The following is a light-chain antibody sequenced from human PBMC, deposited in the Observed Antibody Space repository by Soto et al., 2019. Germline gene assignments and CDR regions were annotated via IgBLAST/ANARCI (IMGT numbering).Light chain of an antibody. J-gene: IGKJ1*01. CDR1: QSVSSN. V-gene: IGKV3-15*01. Sequence: EIVMTQSPATLSVSPGERATLSCRASQSVSSNLAWYQQKPGQAPRLLMYGASTRATGIPARFSGSGSGTEFILTISSLQSEDFAVYYCQQYNNWPETFGQGTKVEIK. CDR2: GAS. CDR3: QQYNNWPET.